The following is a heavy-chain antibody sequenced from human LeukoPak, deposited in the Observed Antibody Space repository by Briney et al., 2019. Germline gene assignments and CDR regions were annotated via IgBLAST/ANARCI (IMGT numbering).Heavy chain of an antibody. Sequence: ASVKVSFKASGYTFTSYTMHWVRQAPGQRLEWMGWINAGNGNTKYSQKFQGRVTITRDSSASTAYMELSSLRSEDTAVYYCARDASLVVVVIDYFDYWGQGTLVTVSS. J-gene: IGHJ4*02. D-gene: IGHD3-22*01. CDR3: ARDASLVVVVIDYFDY. V-gene: IGHV1-3*01. CDR1: GYTFTSYT. CDR2: INAGNGNT.